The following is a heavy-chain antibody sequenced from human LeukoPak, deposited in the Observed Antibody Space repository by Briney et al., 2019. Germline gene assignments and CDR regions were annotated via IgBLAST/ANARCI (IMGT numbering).Heavy chain of an antibody. D-gene: IGHD5-24*01. CDR1: GFTFRNYA. V-gene: IGHV3-23*01. Sequence: GGSLRLSCAASGFTFRNYAMSWVRQAPGKGLEWVSGISGSATNTYYADSVKGRFTISRDNSKNTLYLQMNSLRAEDTAVYYCAKWEMATIGRYYYYYMDVWGKGTTVTVSS. CDR2: ISGSATNT. CDR3: AKWEMATIGRYYYYYMDV. J-gene: IGHJ6*03.